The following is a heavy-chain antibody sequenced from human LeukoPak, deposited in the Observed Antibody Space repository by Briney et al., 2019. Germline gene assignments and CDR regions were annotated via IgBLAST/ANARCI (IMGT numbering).Heavy chain of an antibody. Sequence: MASETLSLTCAVSGGSISSSNWWSWVRQPPGKGLEWIGEIYHSGSTNYNPSLKSRVTISVDKSKNQFSLKLSSVTPEDTAVYYCAREGRWGRRGWFDPWGQGTLVTVSS. D-gene: IGHD2-21*02. CDR2: IYHSGST. V-gene: IGHV4-4*02. CDR1: GGSISSSNW. CDR3: AREGRWGRRGWFDP. J-gene: IGHJ5*02.